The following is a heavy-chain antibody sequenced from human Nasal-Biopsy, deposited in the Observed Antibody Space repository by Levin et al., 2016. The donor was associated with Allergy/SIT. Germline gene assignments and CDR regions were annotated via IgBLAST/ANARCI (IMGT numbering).Heavy chain of an antibody. V-gene: IGHV3-30*04. CDR1: GFTFSNYA. D-gene: IGHD2-2*01. J-gene: IGHJ6*02. Sequence: GESLKISCAASGFTFSNYAMHWVRQAPGKGLEWVAVISYDGSDKYYADSVKGRFTISRDNSKNTLYLQMKSLRVEDTAVYYCVRCVEVVPAAMGGDFYFGMDVWGRGTTVPVSS. CDR3: VRCVEVVPAAMGGDFYFGMDV. CDR2: ISYDGSDK.